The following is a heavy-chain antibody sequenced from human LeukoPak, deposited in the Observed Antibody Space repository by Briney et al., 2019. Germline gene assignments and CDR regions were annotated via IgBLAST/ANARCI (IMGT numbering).Heavy chain of an antibody. CDR1: GGSFSTYY. CDR2: IYHSGST. V-gene: IGHV4-59*01. Sequence: SETLSLTCTLSGGSFSTYYWSWIRQPPGKGLEWIGYIYHSGSTNYNPFLKSRVTISVDTSKNQFSLKLSSVTAADTAVYYCARGGGYASPIGYWGQGALVTVSA. CDR3: ARGGGYASPIGY. D-gene: IGHD5-12*01. J-gene: IGHJ4*02.